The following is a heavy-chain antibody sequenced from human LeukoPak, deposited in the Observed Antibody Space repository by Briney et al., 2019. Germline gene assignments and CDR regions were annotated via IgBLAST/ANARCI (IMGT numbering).Heavy chain of an antibody. J-gene: IGHJ4*02. CDR1: GGSISSYY. Sequence: PSETLSLTCTVSGGSISSYYWSWIRQPPGKGLEWIGYIYYSGSTNYNPSLKSRVTMSVDTSKNQFSLKLSSVTAADTAVYYCARWYSSSWYYFDYWGQGTLVTVSS. CDR3: ARWYSSSWYYFDY. V-gene: IGHV4-59*01. D-gene: IGHD6-13*01. CDR2: IYYSGST.